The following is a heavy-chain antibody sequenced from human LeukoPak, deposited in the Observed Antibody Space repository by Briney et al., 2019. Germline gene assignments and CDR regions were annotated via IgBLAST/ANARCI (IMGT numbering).Heavy chain of an antibody. CDR2: ISDSGST. CDR1: GGSINGYF. Sequence: SETLSLTCTVSGGSINGYFWTWLRQPPRKGVEWIGYISDSGSTNYNPSLKSRVTLSVDSSNTEFSLRLNSVTAADTAVYYCARVFRGAVTSNWFDPWGQGTPVTVSS. J-gene: IGHJ5*02. CDR3: ARVFRGAVTSNWFDP. V-gene: IGHV4-59*01. D-gene: IGHD4-17*01.